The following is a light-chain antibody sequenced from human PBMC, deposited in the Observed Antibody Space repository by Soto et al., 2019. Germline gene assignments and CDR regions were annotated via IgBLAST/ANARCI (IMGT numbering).Light chain of an antibody. CDR3: QQSYSSPRT. V-gene: IGKV1-39*01. CDR2: AAS. Sequence: DIQMTQSPSSLSASVGDRVTITCRASQRIISHLNWYQQKRGKAPELLIYAASSLQSGVPSRFSGSGSGTDFTLTISRLEPEDFATYYCQQSYSSPRTFGQGTKVEIK. J-gene: IGKJ1*01. CDR1: QRIISH.